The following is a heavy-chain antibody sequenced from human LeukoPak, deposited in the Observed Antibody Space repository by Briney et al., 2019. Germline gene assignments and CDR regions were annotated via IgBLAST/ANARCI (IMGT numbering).Heavy chain of an antibody. V-gene: IGHV4-34*01. CDR1: GGSFSGYH. CDR3: ARAGGYSYGYRYYYYYYMDV. Sequence: SETLSLTCAVYGGSFSGYHWSWIRQPPGKGLEWIGEINHSGSTNYNPSLKSRVTISVDTSKNQFSLKLSSVTAADTAVYYCARAGGYSYGYRYYYYYYMDVWGKGTTVTISS. CDR2: INHSGST. D-gene: IGHD5-18*01. J-gene: IGHJ6*03.